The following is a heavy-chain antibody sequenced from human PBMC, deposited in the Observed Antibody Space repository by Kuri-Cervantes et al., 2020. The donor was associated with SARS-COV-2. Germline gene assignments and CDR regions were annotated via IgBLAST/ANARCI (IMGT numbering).Heavy chain of an antibody. Sequence: GESLKISCAASGFTFSGYSMNWIRQAPGKGLEWVGSIDSSSYYIYHADSVNGRLTISRDNAKTSVYLQMNSLKVEDTAVYYCAREEGGELGEAFDYWGQGALVTVSS. CDR3: AREEGGELGEAFDY. CDR1: GFTFSGYS. V-gene: IGHV3-21*01. CDR2: IDSSSYYI. J-gene: IGHJ4*02. D-gene: IGHD3-16*01.